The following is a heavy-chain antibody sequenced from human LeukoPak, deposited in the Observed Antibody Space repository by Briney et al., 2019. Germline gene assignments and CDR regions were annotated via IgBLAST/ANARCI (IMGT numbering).Heavy chain of an antibody. Sequence: GGSLRLSCVASGFTFSSYWMHWVRQAPGKGLEWVANIKQDGSEKYYVDSVKGRFTISRDNAKNSLYLQMNSLRAEDTAVYYCARDRTYYYDSSGYCVFDYWGQGTLVTVSS. CDR1: GFTFSSYW. V-gene: IGHV3-7*01. CDR3: ARDRTYYYDSSGYCVFDY. D-gene: IGHD3-22*01. CDR2: IKQDGSEK. J-gene: IGHJ4*02.